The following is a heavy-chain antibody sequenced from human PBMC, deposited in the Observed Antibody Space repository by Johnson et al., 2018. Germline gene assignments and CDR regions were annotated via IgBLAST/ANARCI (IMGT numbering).Heavy chain of an antibody. D-gene: IGHD2-21*02. J-gene: IGHJ1*01. Sequence: VQLVQSGGGLVQPGGSLRLSCAASGFTFSSYSMNWVRQAPGKGLEWVSYISSSSSTIYYADSEKGRCTMSRDNAKNSLYLQMNSLRDEGTAVYYCARDGAYCGGDCYSPEYFQHWGQGTLVTVSS. CDR2: ISSSSSTI. V-gene: IGHV3-48*02. CDR3: ARDGAYCGGDCYSPEYFQH. CDR1: GFTFSSYS.